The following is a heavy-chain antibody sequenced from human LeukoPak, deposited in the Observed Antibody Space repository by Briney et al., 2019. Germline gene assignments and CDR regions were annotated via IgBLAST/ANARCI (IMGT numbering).Heavy chain of an antibody. CDR1: GFTFSTFA. Sequence: GGSLRLSCAASGFTFSTFAMIWVRQPPGKGLEWVSAISGSGGSTYYADSVKGRFTISRDNSKNTLYLQMNSLRAEDTAVYYCAKDSRGGWPTEFDYWGQGTLVTVSS. D-gene: IGHD6-19*01. CDR2: ISGSGGST. V-gene: IGHV3-23*01. J-gene: IGHJ4*02. CDR3: AKDSRGGWPTEFDY.